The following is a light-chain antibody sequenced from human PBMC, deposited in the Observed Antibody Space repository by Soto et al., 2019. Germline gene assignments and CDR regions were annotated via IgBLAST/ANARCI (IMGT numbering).Light chain of an antibody. CDR1: SRDVGGYSY. CDR3: CSYAGNSLWV. CDR2: DVS. Sequence: QSALTQPRSVSGSPGQSVTISCTGTSRDVGGYSYVSWYQQHPGKAPKLMIYDVSKWPSGVPDRFSGSKSGNTASLTISGLQAEDEADYYCCSYAGNSLWVFGGGTKVTVL. J-gene: IGLJ3*02. V-gene: IGLV2-11*01.